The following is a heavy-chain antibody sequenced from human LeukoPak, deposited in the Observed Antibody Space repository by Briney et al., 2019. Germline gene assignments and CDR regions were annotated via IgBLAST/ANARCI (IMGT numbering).Heavy chain of an antibody. Sequence: SETLSLTCTVSGSFISSYYWSWIRQSPGKGLECIGYIYYSGSTNYNPSFKSRVTISVDTSKNQFSLKLSSVTAADTAVYYCARLWGGSINWFDPWGQGTLVTVSS. D-gene: IGHD3-10*01. CDR3: ARLWGGSINWFDP. J-gene: IGHJ5*02. CDR2: IYYSGST. V-gene: IGHV4-59*01. CDR1: GSFISSYY.